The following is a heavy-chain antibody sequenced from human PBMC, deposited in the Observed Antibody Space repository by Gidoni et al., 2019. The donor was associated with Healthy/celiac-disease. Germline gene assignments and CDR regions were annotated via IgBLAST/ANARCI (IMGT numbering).Heavy chain of an antibody. D-gene: IGHD4-17*01. CDR1: GYTFTSYY. V-gene: IGHV1-46*03. J-gene: IGHJ6*02. CDR3: ARGHVCNYGDSVVPDSDSSYGMDV. Sequence: QVQLVQSGAEVKKPGASVKVSCKASGYTFTSYYMHWVRQAPGKGLEWMGIINPSGGSTSYAQKFQGRVTMTRDTSTSTVYMELSSLRSEDTAVYYCARGHVCNYGDSVVPDSDSSYGMDVWGQGTTVTVSS. CDR2: INPSGGST.